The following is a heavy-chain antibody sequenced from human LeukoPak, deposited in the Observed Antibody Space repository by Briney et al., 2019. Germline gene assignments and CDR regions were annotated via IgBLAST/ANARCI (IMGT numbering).Heavy chain of an antibody. J-gene: IGHJ4*02. CDR3: ASGLELDY. V-gene: IGHV3-7*03. CDR1: GFPFSSYW. Sequence: GGSLRLSCVASGFPFSSYWMTWVRQAPGKGLEWVANIKQDGSEKNYVDSVKGRFTISRDNAKNSLYLQMNSLRAEDTAVYYCASGLELDYWGQGTLVTVSS. CDR2: IKQDGSEK.